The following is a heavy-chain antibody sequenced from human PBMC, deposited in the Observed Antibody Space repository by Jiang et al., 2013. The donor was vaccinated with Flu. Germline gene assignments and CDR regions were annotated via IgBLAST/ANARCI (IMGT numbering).Heavy chain of an antibody. CDR2: INHSGST. D-gene: IGHD7-27*01. CDR3: ARVPPLGY. J-gene: IGHJ4*02. Sequence: FSGYYWSWIRQPPGKGLEWIGEINHSGSTNYNPSLKSRVTISVDTSKNQFSLKLSSVTAADTAVYYCARVPPLGYWGQGTLVTVSS. CDR1: FSGYY. V-gene: IGHV4-34*01.